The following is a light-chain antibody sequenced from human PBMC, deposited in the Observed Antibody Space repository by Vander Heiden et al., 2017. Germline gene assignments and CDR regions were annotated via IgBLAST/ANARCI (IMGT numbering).Light chain of an antibody. CDR3: AAWDDVLSGAV. Sequence: QSVLTQPPSASGTPGQRVTISCSGSSSNIGRNSVYWYQQLPGTAPNLLIFGNDQRPSGVPDRLSGSKSGTSASLAVSGLRSEDEADYYCAAWDDVLSGAVFGGGTKLTVL. J-gene: IGLJ2*01. V-gene: IGLV1-47*01. CDR1: SSNIGRNS. CDR2: GND.